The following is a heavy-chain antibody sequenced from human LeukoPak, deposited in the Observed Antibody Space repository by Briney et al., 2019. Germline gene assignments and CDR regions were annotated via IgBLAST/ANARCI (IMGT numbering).Heavy chain of an antibody. CDR2: IHYSGST. Sequence: NASETLSLTCAVSGGSFSGYYWTWIRQPPGKGLDWIGYIHYSGSTNYNPSLKSRVTISVDTSKNQFSLKLSSVTAADTAVYYCARQMATIKTVDDAFDIWGQGTMVTVSS. D-gene: IGHD5-24*01. CDR3: ARQMATIKTVDDAFDI. J-gene: IGHJ3*02. CDR1: GGSFSGYY. V-gene: IGHV4-59*08.